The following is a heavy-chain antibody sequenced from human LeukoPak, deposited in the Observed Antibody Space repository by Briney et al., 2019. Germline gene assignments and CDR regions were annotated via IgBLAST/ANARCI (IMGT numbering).Heavy chain of an antibody. J-gene: IGHJ6*03. V-gene: IGHV4-34*01. D-gene: IGHD1-26*01. CDR3: ARQVGGSYYYYYYYMDV. Sequence: PSETLSLTCAVYGGSFSGYYWSWIRQPPGKGLEWIGEINHSGSTNYNPSLKSRVTISVDTSKNQFPLKLSSVTAADTAVYYCARQVGGSYYYYYYYMDVWGKGTTVTISS. CDR2: INHSGST. CDR1: GGSFSGYY.